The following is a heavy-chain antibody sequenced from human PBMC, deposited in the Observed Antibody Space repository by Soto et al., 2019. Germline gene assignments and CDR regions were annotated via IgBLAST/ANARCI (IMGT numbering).Heavy chain of an antibody. D-gene: IGHD2-21*02. CDR3: AHSRCGGDCLQSYSSHYYYGMDV. J-gene: IGHJ6*02. Sequence: QITLKESGPTLVKPTQTLTLTCTFSGFSLNTGGLGVGWIRQPPGKALEWLALIYWDDDKRYSPSLKSRLTITKDTSENQVVLTMTNMDPVDTATYYCAHSRCGGDCLQSYSSHYYYGMDVWGQGTTVTVSS. V-gene: IGHV2-5*02. CDR2: IYWDDDK. CDR1: GFSLNTGGLG.